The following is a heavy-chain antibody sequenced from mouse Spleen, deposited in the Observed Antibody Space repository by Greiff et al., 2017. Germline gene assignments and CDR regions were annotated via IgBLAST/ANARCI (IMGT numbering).Heavy chain of an antibody. CDR2: IDPETGGT. CDR3: TRQTGTTFDY. Sequence: QVQLKESGAELVRPGASVTLSCKASGYTFTDYEMHWVKQTPVHGLEWIGAIDPETGGTAYNQKFKGKAILTADKSSSTAYMELRSLTSEDSAVYYCTRQTGTTFDYWGQGTTLTVSS. V-gene: IGHV1-15*01. CDR1: GYTFTDYE. J-gene: IGHJ2*01. D-gene: IGHD4-1*01.